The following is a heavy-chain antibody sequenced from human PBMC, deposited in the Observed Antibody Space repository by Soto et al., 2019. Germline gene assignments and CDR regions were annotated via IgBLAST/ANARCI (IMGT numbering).Heavy chain of an antibody. CDR3: ARGEVHSSGWNFDD. D-gene: IGHD6-19*01. Sequence: ASVKVSCKASGYSFTGDHLHWVRQTPGLGLQWMGRINPSSGSTNYAQKFQGRVTMTRDTSTTTAYMELSSLRSDDTAMYYCARGEVHSSGWNFDDWGQGTQVTVSS. CDR2: INPSSGST. J-gene: IGHJ4*02. V-gene: IGHV1-46*03. CDR1: GYSFTGDH.